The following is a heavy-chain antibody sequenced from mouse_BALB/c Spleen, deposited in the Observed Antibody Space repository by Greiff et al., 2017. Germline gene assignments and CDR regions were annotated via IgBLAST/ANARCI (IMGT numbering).Heavy chain of an antibody. D-gene: IGHD1-1*02. CDR2: ISSGGGST. CDR1: GFAFSSYD. Sequence: EVMLVESGGGLVKPGGSLKLSCAASGFAFSSYDMSWVRQTPEKRLEWVAYISSGGGSTYYPDTVKGRFTISRDNAKNTLYLQMSSLKSEDTAMYYCARHPYGAMDYWGQGTSVTVSS. J-gene: IGHJ4*01. V-gene: IGHV5-12-1*01. CDR3: ARHPYGAMDY.